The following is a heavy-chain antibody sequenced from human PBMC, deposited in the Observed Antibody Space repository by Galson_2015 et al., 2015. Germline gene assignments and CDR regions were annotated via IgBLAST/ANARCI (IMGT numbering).Heavy chain of an antibody. D-gene: IGHD6-19*01. CDR3: ARAALAGTWDAFDI. Sequence: SLRLSCAASGFTFSSYAMHWVRQAPGKGLEWVAVISYDGSNKYYADSVKGRFTISRDNSKNTLYLQMNSLRAEDTAVYYCARAALAGTWDAFDIWGQGTMVTVSS. V-gene: IGHV3-30-3*01. CDR2: ISYDGSNK. CDR1: GFTFSSYA. J-gene: IGHJ3*02.